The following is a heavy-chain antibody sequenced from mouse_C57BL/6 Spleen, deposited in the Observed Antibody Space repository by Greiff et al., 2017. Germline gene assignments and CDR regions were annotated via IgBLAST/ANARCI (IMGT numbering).Heavy chain of an antibody. J-gene: IGHJ1*03. V-gene: IGHV3-6*01. CDR1: GYSITSGYY. Sequence: EVQRVESGPGLVKPSQSLSLTCSVTGYSITSGYYWNWIRQFPGNKLEWMGYISYDGSNNYNPSLKNRISITRDTSKNQFFLKLNSVTTEDTATYYCARGGYYGSSLYWYFDVWGTGTTVTVSS. D-gene: IGHD1-1*01. CDR3: ARGGYYGSSLYWYFDV. CDR2: ISYDGSN.